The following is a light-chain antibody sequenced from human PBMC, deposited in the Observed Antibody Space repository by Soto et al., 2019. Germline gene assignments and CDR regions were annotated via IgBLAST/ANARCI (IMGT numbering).Light chain of an antibody. CDR1: QTVLTN. CDR3: QQYNNCPIT. V-gene: IGKV3-15*01. Sequence: EIVMTQSPATLSVSPGERATLSYRASQTVLTNLAWYQQKPGQAPRLLIYGASTRATAIPARFSGSGSGTEFTLTISSLQSEDFAVYYCQQYNNCPITFGHGTRLEIK. CDR2: GAS. J-gene: IGKJ5*01.